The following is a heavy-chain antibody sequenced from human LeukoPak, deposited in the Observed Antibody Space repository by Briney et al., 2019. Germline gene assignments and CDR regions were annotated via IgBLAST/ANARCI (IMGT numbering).Heavy chain of an antibody. D-gene: IGHD3-22*01. J-gene: IGHJ6*03. CDR3: AKNTADSSGYYPIYYYYYYMDV. Sequence: GGSLRLSCAASGFTFSSYAMSWVRQAPGKGLEWVSAISGSGGSTYYADSVKGRFTISRDNSKNTLYLQMNSMRAEDTAVYYCAKNTADSSGYYPIYYYYYYMDVWGKGTTVTVSS. V-gene: IGHV3-23*01. CDR1: GFTFSSYA. CDR2: ISGSGGST.